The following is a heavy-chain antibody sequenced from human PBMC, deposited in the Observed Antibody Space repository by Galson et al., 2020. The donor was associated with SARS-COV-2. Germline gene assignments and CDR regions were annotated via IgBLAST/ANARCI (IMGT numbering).Heavy chain of an antibody. V-gene: IGHV3-11*06. CDR2: ISSSSSSYT. CDR1: GFTFSDYY. J-gene: IGHJ3*02. D-gene: IGHD3-10*01. Sequence: GGSLRLSCAASGFTFSDYYMSWIRQAPGKGLEWVSYISSSSSSYTNYADSVKGRFTISRDNAKNSLYLQMNSLRAEDTAVYYCAKDQRFWWFGEFGAFDIWGQGTMVTVSS. CDR3: AKDQRFWWFGEFGAFDI.